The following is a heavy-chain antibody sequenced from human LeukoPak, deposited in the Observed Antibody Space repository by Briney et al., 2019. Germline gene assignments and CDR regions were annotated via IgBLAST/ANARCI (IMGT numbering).Heavy chain of an antibody. J-gene: IGHJ4*02. V-gene: IGHV3-73*01. D-gene: IGHD3-10*01. CDR3: TRLADYSGSGSYSLHFDY. CDR1: GLTFSGSA. Sequence: GGSLRLSCAASGLTFSGSAMHWVRQASGKGLEWVGRIRSKANNYATAYAASVKGRFTISRDDSKNTAYLQMNSLKTEDTAVYYCTRLADYSGSGSYSLHFDYWGQGTLVTVSS. CDR2: IRSKANNYAT.